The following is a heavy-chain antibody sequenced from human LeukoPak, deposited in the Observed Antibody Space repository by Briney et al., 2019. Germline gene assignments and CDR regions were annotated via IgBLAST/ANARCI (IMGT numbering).Heavy chain of an antibody. Sequence: PGGSLRLSCAASGFTFDDYAMHWVRQAPGKGLEWVSGINWNGVRIDYADSVKGRFTISRDNAKNSLYLQMNSLRAEDTAVYYCARGIAVAGFVDYWGQGTLVTVSS. CDR1: GFTFDDYA. CDR2: INWNGVRI. J-gene: IGHJ4*02. V-gene: IGHV3-9*01. D-gene: IGHD6-19*01. CDR3: ARGIAVAGFVDY.